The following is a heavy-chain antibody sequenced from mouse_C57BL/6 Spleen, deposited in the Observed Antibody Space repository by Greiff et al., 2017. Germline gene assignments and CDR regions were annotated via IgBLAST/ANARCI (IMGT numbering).Heavy chain of an antibody. V-gene: IGHV1-20*01. J-gene: IGHJ3*01. CDR3: ARSYDGYDWFAY. CDR1: GYSFTGYF. CDR2: INPYNGDT. Sequence: VQLKESGPELVKPGDSVKISCKASGYSFTGYFMNWVMQSHGKSLEWIGRINPYNGDTFYNQKFKGKATLTVDKSSSTAHMELRSLTSEDSAVYYCARSYDGYDWFAYWGQGTLVTVSA. D-gene: IGHD2-3*01.